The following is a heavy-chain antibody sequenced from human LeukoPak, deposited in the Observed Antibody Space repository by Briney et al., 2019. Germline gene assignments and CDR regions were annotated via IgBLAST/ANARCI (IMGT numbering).Heavy chain of an antibody. CDR2: IYYSGST. CDR3: ARHGLLGGGYYYFDY. J-gene: IGHJ4*02. V-gene: IGHV4-59*05. D-gene: IGHD3-22*01. CDR1: GGSISSYY. Sequence: SETLSLTCTVSGGSISSYYWSWIRQPAGKGLEWIGSIYYSGSTYYNPSLKSRVTISVDTSKNQFSLKLSSVTAAGTAVYYCARHGLLGGGYYYFDYWGQGTLVTVSS.